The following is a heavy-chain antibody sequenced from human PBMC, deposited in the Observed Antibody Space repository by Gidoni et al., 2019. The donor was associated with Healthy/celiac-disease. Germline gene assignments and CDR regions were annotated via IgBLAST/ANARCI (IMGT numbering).Heavy chain of an antibody. Sequence: QVQLVESGGGLVKPGGSLRLSCAASGFPFSYYYMSWIRQAPGKGLEWVSYISSSSSYTNYADSVKGRFTISRDNAKNSLYLQMNSLRAEDTAVYYCARVVVRGVIIGVFDYWGQGTLVTVSS. V-gene: IGHV3-11*05. CDR3: ARVVVRGVIIGVFDY. CDR2: ISSSSSYT. D-gene: IGHD3-10*01. CDR1: GFPFSYYY. J-gene: IGHJ4*02.